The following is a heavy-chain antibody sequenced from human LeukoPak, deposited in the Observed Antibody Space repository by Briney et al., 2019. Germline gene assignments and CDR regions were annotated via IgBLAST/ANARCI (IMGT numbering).Heavy chain of an antibody. D-gene: IGHD3-10*01. CDR1: GYTFTDYY. CDR3: AREVWFGELSERTLDY. Sequence: ASTKVSCKASGYTFTDYYIHWVRQAPGQGLEWMGWISAYNGNTNYAQKLQGRVTMTTDTSTSTAYMELRSLRSDDTAVYYCAREVWFGELSERTLDYWGQGTLVTVSS. CDR2: ISAYNGNT. J-gene: IGHJ4*02. V-gene: IGHV1-18*04.